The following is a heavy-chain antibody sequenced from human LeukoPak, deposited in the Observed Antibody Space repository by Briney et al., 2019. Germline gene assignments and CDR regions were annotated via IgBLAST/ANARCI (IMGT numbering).Heavy chain of an antibody. D-gene: IGHD2-2*01. J-gene: IGHJ4*02. CDR1: GFTFSSYS. CDR2: ISSSSSTV. Sequence: PGGSLRLSCAASGFTFSSYSMNWVRQAPGKGLEWVSYISSSSSTVYYADSVKGRFTISRDNAKNSLYLQMNSLRAEDTAVYYCARSVVAPGKAFDYWGQGTLVTVSS. CDR3: ARSVVAPGKAFDY. V-gene: IGHV3-48*01.